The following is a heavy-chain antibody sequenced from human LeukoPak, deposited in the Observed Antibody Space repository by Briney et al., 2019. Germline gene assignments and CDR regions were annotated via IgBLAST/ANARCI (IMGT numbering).Heavy chain of an antibody. V-gene: IGHV4-39*06. Sequence: SETLSLTCTVSGGSISSSHYYWGWIRQPPGKGLEWIGSIYYSGSTNNNPSLKSRVTMSVDTSKNQFALKLSSVTAADTAVYYCARMLDGSRRRGFDFWGQGTLVTVSS. CDR2: IYYSGST. CDR1: GGSISSSHYY. D-gene: IGHD5-24*01. CDR3: ARMLDGSRRRGFDF. J-gene: IGHJ4*02.